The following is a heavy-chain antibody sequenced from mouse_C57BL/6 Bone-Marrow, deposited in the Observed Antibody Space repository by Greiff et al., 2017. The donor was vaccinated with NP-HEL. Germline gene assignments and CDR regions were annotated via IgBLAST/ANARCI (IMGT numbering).Heavy chain of an antibody. CDR1: GFTFSNYR. V-gene: IGHV13-2*01. Sequence: VQLVETGGGLVRPGNSLKLSRVTSGFTFSNYRMHWLRQPPGKRPEWIAVITVKSDNYGVNYAESVKGRSAIPRDDSKSSVYLEMNRLREEDTATYFCSRWGSSGLDYWGQGTTLTVSS. D-gene: IGHD3-2*02. CDR3: SRWGSSGLDY. J-gene: IGHJ2*01. CDR2: ITVKSDNYGV.